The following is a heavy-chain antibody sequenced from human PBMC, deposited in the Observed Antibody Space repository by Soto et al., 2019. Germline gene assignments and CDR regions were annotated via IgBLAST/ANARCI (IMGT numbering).Heavy chain of an antibody. CDR1: GGSFSGYY. Sequence: QVQLQQWGAGLLKPSETLSLTCAVYGGSFSGYYWSWIRQPPGKGLEWIGESNHVGNTNYNPSLKVRVTTPVAPSKNQFSPRLSSVTAADTAGYCCARVLIAGGTTVWGQGTLVLVSS. D-gene: IGHD2-2*01. J-gene: IGHJ4*01. CDR2: SNHVGNT. CDR3: ARVLIAGGTTV. V-gene: IGHV4-34*01.